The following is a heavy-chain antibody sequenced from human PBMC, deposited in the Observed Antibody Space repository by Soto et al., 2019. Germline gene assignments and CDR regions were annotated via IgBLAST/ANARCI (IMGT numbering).Heavy chain of an antibody. Sequence: XGCLRVSLSACCFTVSSTYLSWVRQAPGKGLEWVSVIYSGGSTYYSDSVKGRFTISRDNSKNTLYLQMNSLRDEDTAVYYCAREVPTQPPSYYSGMEVWGQGTTVTVSS. CDR2: IYSGGST. CDR3: AREVPTQPPSYYSGMEV. V-gene: IGHV3-53*01. CDR1: CFTVSSTY. J-gene: IGHJ6*02.